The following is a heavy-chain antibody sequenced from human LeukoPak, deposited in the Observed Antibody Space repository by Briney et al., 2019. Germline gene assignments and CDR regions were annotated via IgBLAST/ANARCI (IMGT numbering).Heavy chain of an antibody. CDR2: FYSGGDT. CDR1: GFTVSSNH. Sequence: GGSLRLSCAVSGFTVSSNHMSWVRQAPGKGLEWVSVFYSGGDTHYADSVKGRFTISRDNSKNTLYLQMNSLRAEDTAVYFCASLGYCSSTSCYGYYYGMDVWGQGTTVTVSS. D-gene: IGHD2-2*01. CDR3: ASLGYCSSTSCYGYYYGMDV. J-gene: IGHJ6*02. V-gene: IGHV3-53*01.